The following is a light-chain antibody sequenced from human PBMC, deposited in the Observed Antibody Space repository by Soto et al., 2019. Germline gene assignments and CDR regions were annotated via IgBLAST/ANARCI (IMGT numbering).Light chain of an antibody. CDR2: GNT. J-gene: IGLJ2*01. CDR1: SSNIGAHYD. V-gene: IGLV1-40*01. CDR3: QSYDSSLSGPV. Sequence: QAVVTQPPSVSGAPGQRVTISCTGSSSNIGAHYDVHWYQQLPGTAPKLLIYGNTNRPSGVPDRFSGSKSGTSASLAITGLQAEDEADYYCQSYDSSLSGPVFGGGTKVTVL.